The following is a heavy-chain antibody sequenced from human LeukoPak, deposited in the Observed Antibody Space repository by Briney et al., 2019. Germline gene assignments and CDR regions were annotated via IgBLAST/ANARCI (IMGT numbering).Heavy chain of an antibody. D-gene: IGHD6-19*01. CDR3: ARGGGWDAYYYYGMDV. Sequence: GRSLRLSCAASGFTFSHYGMHWVRQGPGKGLEWVAGIQSDGSYKYYEDSLKGRFTISRDNFKNILYLQMNSLRAEDTAVYYCARGGGWDAYYYYGMDVWGQGTTVTVSS. V-gene: IGHV3-33*08. CDR1: GFTFSHYG. J-gene: IGHJ6*02. CDR2: IQSDGSYK.